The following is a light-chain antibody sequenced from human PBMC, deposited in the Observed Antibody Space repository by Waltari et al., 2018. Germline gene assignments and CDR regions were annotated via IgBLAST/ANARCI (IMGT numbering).Light chain of an antibody. V-gene: IGKV1-39*01. CDR2: AAS. Sequence: DTQMTQSPSSLSASVGDRVTITCRASHSISSYLNWYQHKPGKAPKLLIYAASSLQSGFPSRFSGSGSGTDFTLTISSLQPEDFATYYCQQSYSYFTFGPGTKVDIK. CDR3: QQSYSYFT. J-gene: IGKJ3*01. CDR1: HSISSY.